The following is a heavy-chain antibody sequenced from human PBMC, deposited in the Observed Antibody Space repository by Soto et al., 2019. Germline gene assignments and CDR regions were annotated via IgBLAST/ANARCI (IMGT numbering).Heavy chain of an antibody. D-gene: IGHD1-26*01. V-gene: IGHV1-18*01. J-gene: IGHJ4*02. CDR2: INPYNDDT. CDR3: ARDPFFCGSHRQVGFIEL. CDR1: NYTFSSFG. Sequence: AVKVSCKSSNYTFSSFGISWMRQAPGQGLEWMGWINPYNDDTNYAQSLQGRVTMTTDTSTSTAYMELRSLRSDDTAVYYCARDPFFCGSHRQVGFIELWCPGSLVTV.